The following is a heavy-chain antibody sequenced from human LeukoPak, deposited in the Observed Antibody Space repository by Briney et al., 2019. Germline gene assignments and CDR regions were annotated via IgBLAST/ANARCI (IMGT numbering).Heavy chain of an antibody. J-gene: IGHJ3*02. CDR3: ASLPVSYYYDSSGYYPI. V-gene: IGHV3-11*01. CDR1: GFTFSDYY. D-gene: IGHD3-22*01. Sequence: GSLRLSCAASGFTFSDYYMSWIRQAPGKGLEWVSYISSSGSTIYYADSVKGRFTISRDNAKNSLYLQMNSLRAEDTAVYYCASLPVSYYYDSSGYYPIWGQGTMVTVSS. CDR2: ISSSGSTI.